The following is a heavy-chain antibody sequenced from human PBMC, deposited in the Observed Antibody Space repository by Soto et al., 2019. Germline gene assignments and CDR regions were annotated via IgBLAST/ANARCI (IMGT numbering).Heavy chain of an antibody. CDR3: ARGAAWDTDTVTCSLVF. D-gene: IGHD5-18*01. J-gene: IGHJ4*03. Sequence: GASVKVSCKASGYTFTGHYMHWVRQAPGQGLEWMGWINPNSGGTNYAQKFQGRVTMTRDTSISTAYMELSRLRSDDTAVYYCARGAAWDTDTVTCSLVFWGQGTLVSVS. CDR1: GYTFTGHY. CDR2: INPNSGGT. V-gene: IGHV1-2*02.